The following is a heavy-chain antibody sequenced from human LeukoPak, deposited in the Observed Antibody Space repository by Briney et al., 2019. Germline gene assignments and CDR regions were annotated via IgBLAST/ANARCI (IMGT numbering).Heavy chain of an antibody. V-gene: IGHV1-18*01. CDR3: AREHYGSGSYLGDY. Sequence: ASVKVSCKASGYTFTRYGISWVRQAPGQGLEWMGWIRVYNGNTNYAQKLQGRVTMTTDTSTSTAYMELRSLRSDDTAVYYCAREHYGSGSYLGDYWGQGTLVTVSS. CDR2: IRVYNGNT. CDR1: GYTFTRYG. D-gene: IGHD3-10*01. J-gene: IGHJ4*02.